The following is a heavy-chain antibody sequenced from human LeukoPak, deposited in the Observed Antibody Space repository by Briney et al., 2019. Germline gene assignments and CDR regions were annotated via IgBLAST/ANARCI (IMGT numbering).Heavy chain of an antibody. CDR1: GGSFSGYY. D-gene: IGHD6-19*01. CDR3: ARGSSGPVAV. J-gene: IGHJ6*02. V-gene: IGHV4-34*01. Sequence: KPSETLSLTCAVYGGSFSGYYWSWIRQPPGKGLEWIGEINHSGSTNYNPSLKSRVTISVDTSKNQFSLKLSSVTAADTAVYYCARGSSGPVAVWGQGTTVTVSS. CDR2: INHSGST.